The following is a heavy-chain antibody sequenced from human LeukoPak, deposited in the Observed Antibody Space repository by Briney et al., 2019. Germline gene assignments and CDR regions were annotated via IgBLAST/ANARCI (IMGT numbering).Heavy chain of an antibody. D-gene: IGHD3-22*01. CDR2: IYYSGST. CDR3: ARGRIDDSSGYSPNWFDP. V-gene: IGHV4-59*12. CDR1: GGSISSYY. J-gene: IGHJ5*02. Sequence: PSETLSLTCTVSGGSISSYYWSWIRQPPGKGLEWIGYIYYSGSTNYNPSLKSRVTISVDTSKNQFSLKLSSVTAADTAVYYCARGRIDDSSGYSPNWFDPWGQGTLVTVSS.